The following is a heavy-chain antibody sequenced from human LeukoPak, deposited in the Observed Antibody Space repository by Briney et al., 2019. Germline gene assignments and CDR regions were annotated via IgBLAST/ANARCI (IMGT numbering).Heavy chain of an antibody. CDR1: GLIFSDQF. V-gene: IGHV3-72*01. CDR2: SSNRANSHRT. J-gene: IGHJ6*03. CDR3: TRVWMADYYMDV. D-gene: IGHD5-24*01. Sequence: GGSLRLSCAASGLIFSDQFMDWVRQAPGKGLEWIGRSSNRANSHRTEYAASVKDRFTILRDDLKNSLYLQINSLKAEDTAVYYCTRVWMADYYMDVWGTGTAVTVSS.